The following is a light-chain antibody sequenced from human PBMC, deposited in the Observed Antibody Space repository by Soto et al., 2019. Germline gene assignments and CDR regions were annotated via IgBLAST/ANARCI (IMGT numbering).Light chain of an antibody. CDR2: GAS. CDR1: QSVSSN. V-gene: IGKV3-15*01. J-gene: IGKJ2*01. CDR3: QQYNNWPPMYT. Sequence: EIVMTQSPATLSVSPGERATLSCRAGQSVSSNLAWYQQKPGQAPRLLIYGASTRATGIPARFSGSGSGTEFTLTISSLQSEDFAVYYCQQYNNWPPMYTFGQGTKLEIQ.